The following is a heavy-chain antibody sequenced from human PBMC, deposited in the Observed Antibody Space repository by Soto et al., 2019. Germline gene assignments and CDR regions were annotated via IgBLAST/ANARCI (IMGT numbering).Heavy chain of an antibody. CDR2: IWYDGSNK. V-gene: IGHV3-33*01. CDR1: GFTFSSYG. CDR3: ARDLQDCSGGSCYSAYYYGMDV. D-gene: IGHD2-15*01. J-gene: IGHJ6*02. Sequence: QVQLVESGGGVVQPGRSLRLSCAASGFTFSSYGMHWVRQAPGKGLEWVAVIWYDGSNKYYADSVKGRFTISRDNSKNXXYXQXXSLRAEDTAVYYCARDLQDCSGGSCYSAYYYGMDVWGQGTTVTVSS.